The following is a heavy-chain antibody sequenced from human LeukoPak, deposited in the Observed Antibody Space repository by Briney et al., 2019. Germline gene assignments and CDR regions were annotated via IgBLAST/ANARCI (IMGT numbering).Heavy chain of an antibody. D-gene: IGHD6-13*01. CDR3: ARASSSSWYGDY. CDR2: IYTSGST. V-gene: IGHV4-61*09. J-gene: IGHJ4*02. Sequence: SETLSLTCTVSGGSISSGSFYWSWIRQPAGKGLEWIGHIYTSGSTNYNASLKSRVTISVDTSKNQFSLKLSSVTAADTAVYYCARASSSSWYGDYWGQGTLVTVSS. CDR1: GGSISSGSFY.